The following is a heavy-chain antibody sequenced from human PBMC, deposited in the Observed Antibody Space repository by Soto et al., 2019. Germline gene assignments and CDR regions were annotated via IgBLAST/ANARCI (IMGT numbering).Heavy chain of an antibody. D-gene: IGHD2-15*01. CDR2: IIPIFGTA. CDR3: ARECGGGSCYGSGFAY. J-gene: IGHJ4*02. CDR1: GGTFSSYA. V-gene: IGHV1-69*13. Sequence: GASVKVSCKASGGTFSSYAISWVRQAPGQGLEWMGGIIPIFGTANYAQKFQGRVTITADESTSTAYMELSSLRSEDTAVYYCARECGGGSCYGSGFAYWGQGTLVTVSS.